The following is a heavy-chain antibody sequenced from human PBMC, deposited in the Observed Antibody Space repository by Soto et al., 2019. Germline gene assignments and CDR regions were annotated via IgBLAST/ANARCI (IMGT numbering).Heavy chain of an antibody. J-gene: IGHJ6*02. D-gene: IGHD1-1*01. CDR2: IWYDGSNK. CDR1: GFTFSSYG. V-gene: IGHV3-33*01. CDR3: ARDRLRGWNRYYYGMDV. Sequence: QVQLVESGGGVVQPGRSLRLSCAASGFTFSSYGMHWVRQAPGKGLEWVAVIWYDGSNKYYADSVKGRFTISRDNSKNTLYLQMNSLSAEDTAVYYCARDRLRGWNRYYYGMDVWGQGTTVTVSS.